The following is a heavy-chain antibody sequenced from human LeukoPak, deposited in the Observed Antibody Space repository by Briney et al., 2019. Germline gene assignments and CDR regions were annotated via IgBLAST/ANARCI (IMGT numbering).Heavy chain of an antibody. CDR1: GGSFSGYY. CDR3: ATSDGPYYYYYGMDV. Sequence: SETLSLTCAVYGGSFSGYYWSWIRQPPGKGLEWIGEINHSGSTNYNPSLKSRVTIPVDTSKNQFSLKLSSVTAADTAVYYCATSDGPYYYYYGMDVWGQGTTVTVSS. CDR2: INHSGST. V-gene: IGHV4-34*01. J-gene: IGHJ6*02.